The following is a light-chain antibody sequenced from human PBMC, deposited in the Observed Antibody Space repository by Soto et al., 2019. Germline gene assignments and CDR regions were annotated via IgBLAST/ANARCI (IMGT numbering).Light chain of an antibody. J-gene: IGLJ1*01. CDR2: DVS. Sequence: QSALTQPASVSGSPGQSITISCTGTSSDVGGYNYVSWYQQHPGKAPKLMIYDVSNRPSGVSNRFSGSKSGNTASLSISWLQAEDEADYYCSSFTSSTTVVFGTGTKVTVL. CDR3: SSFTSSTTVV. V-gene: IGLV2-14*03. CDR1: SSDVGGYNY.